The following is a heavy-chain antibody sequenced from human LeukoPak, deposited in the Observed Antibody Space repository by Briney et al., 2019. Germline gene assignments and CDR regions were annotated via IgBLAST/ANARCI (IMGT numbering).Heavy chain of an antibody. V-gene: IGHV4-39*01. CDR1: GGSIGSSDYY. J-gene: IGHJ4*02. Sequence: SSETLSLTXTVSGGSIGSSDYYWGWIGQPPGKGLEWIGTIYYSGSTYYNPSLKSRVTIFVDTSKNQFSLKLNSVTAADTAVYYCARHTSGLDYWGQGTLVTVSS. CDR2: IYYSGST. D-gene: IGHD6-19*01. CDR3: ARHTSGLDY.